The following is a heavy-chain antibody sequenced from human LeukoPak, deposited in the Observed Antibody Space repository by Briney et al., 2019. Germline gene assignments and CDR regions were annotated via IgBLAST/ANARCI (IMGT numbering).Heavy chain of an antibody. CDR3: AHRKNYYDSSVFDN. J-gene: IGHJ4*02. CDR2: IYWDDDR. Sequence: SGPTLVNPTQTLTLTCTFSGFSLNTRGVGVGWIHQPPGRALEWLALIYWDDDRRYSPSLKSRLTITKDTSKNQVVLTTTNMDPVDTATYFCAHRKNYYDSSVFDNWGQGTLVTVSS. V-gene: IGHV2-5*02. D-gene: IGHD3-22*01. CDR1: GFSLNTRGVG.